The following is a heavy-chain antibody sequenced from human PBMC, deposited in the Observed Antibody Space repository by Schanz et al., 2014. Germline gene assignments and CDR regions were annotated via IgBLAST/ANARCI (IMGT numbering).Heavy chain of an antibody. CDR1: GFTFSSYW. CDR3: TTHGLGYYFDY. D-gene: IGHD3-10*01. J-gene: IGHJ4*02. V-gene: IGHV3-7*03. Sequence: EVQLVESGGGLVQPGGSLRLSCAASGFTFSSYWMSWVRQAPGKGLEWVANIKQDGSEKYYVDSVKGRFTISRDNAKNSLYLQMNSLKTEDTAVYYCTTHGLGYYFDYWGQGTLVPVSS. CDR2: IKQDGSEK.